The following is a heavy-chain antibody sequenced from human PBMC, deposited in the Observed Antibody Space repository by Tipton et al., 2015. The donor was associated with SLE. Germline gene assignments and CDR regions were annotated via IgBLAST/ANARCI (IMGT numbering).Heavy chain of an antibody. CDR1: GASISGNDYY. Sequence: GLVKPSETLSLTCTVSGASISGNDYYWGWIRQPPGKDLEWIGSIFYSGHTYYNPSLKSRVTISVDTSKNQFSLNLTSVTAADTAVYYCARFFYYDNSRAWGWFDPWGQGTLVTVSS. D-gene: IGHD3-9*01. V-gene: IGHV4-39*07. CDR2: IFYSGHT. J-gene: IGHJ5*02. CDR3: ARFFYYDNSRAWGWFDP.